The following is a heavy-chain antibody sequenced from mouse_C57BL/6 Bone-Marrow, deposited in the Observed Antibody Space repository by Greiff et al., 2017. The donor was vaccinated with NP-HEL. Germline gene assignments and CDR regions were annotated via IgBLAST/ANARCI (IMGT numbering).Heavy chain of an antibody. V-gene: IGHV1-74*01. J-gene: IGHJ3*01. CDR2: IHPSDSDT. D-gene: IGHD2-4*01. Sequence: QVQLQQPGAELVKPGASVKVSCKASGYTFTSYWMHWVKQRPGQGLEWIGRIHPSDSDTNYNQTFKGTATLTVDKSSSTAFMQLSSLTSEDSSVYYWARGGLRRVYWGQGTLVTVSA. CDR1: GYTFTSYW. CDR3: ARGGLRRVY.